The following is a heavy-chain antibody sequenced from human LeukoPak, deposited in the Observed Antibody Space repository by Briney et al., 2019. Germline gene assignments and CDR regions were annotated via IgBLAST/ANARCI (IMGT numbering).Heavy chain of an antibody. CDR1: GFTFSSYE. D-gene: IGHD3-3*01. CDR2: ISSSGSTI. J-gene: IGHJ6*03. CDR3: ARVPQSEANYYYYYYMDV. V-gene: IGHV3-48*03. Sequence: PGGSLRLSCAASGFTFSSYEMNWVRQAPGKGLEWVSYISSSGSTIYYADSVKGRFTISRDNAKNSLYLQMNSLRAEDTAVYYCARVPQSEANYYYYYYMDVWGKGTTVTVSS.